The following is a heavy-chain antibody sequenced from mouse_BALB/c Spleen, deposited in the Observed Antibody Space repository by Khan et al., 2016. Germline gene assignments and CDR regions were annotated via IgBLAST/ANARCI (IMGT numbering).Heavy chain of an antibody. Sequence: QVQLKESGPGLVAPSQSLSITCTVSGFSLTNSGVHWIRQPPGKGLEWPGVLWHGGSTDYNSALMYRLSITKDNSQNQVFLHLISHHTAVTPMYYCTSDYPDSDPWFASWLHVPLVIVSA. CDR1: GFSLTNSG. J-gene: IGHJ3*01. V-gene: IGHV2-9*02. CDR2: LWHGGST. CDR3: TSDYPDSDPWFAS.